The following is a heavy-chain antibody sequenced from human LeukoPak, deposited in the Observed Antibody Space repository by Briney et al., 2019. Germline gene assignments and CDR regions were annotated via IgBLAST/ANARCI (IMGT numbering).Heavy chain of an antibody. V-gene: IGHV1-18*01. Sequence: ASVKVSCKASGYTFTSYGISWVRQAPGQGLEWMGWISAYNGNTNYAQKLQGRVTMTTDTSTSTAYMELMSLRSDDTAVYYCARGLGDCSSTSCQNYYYYGMDVWGQGTTVTVSS. J-gene: IGHJ6*02. CDR1: GYTFTSYG. D-gene: IGHD2-2*01. CDR3: ARGLGDCSSTSCQNYYYYGMDV. CDR2: ISAYNGNT.